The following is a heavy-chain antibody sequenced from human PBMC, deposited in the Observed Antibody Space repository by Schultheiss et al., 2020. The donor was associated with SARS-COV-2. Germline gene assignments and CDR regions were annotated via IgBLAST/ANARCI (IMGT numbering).Heavy chain of an antibody. Sequence: SETLSLTCAVSGGSISSGGYSWSWIRQPPGKGLEWIGYIYYSGSTYYNPSLKSRVTISVDTSKNQFSLQLNSVTPEDTAVYYCTRGPNYVRFDPWGQGTLVTVSS. CDR2: IYYSGST. CDR1: GGSISSGGYS. CDR3: TRGPNYVRFDP. D-gene: IGHD3-16*01. J-gene: IGHJ5*02. V-gene: IGHV4-30-2*05.